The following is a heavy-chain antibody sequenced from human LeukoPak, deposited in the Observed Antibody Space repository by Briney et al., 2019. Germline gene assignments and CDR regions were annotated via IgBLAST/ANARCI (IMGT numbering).Heavy chain of an antibody. J-gene: IGHJ4*02. D-gene: IGHD3-22*01. CDR2: INWNGGST. Sequence: GGSLRLSCAASGFTFDDYGMSWVRQAPGKGLEWVSGINWNGGSTGYADSVKGRFTVSRDNAKSSLYLQMNSLRAEDAAVYYCATYYYDNSGLIWGQGTLVSVSS. CDR1: GFTFDDYG. CDR3: ATYYYDNSGLI. V-gene: IGHV3-20*04.